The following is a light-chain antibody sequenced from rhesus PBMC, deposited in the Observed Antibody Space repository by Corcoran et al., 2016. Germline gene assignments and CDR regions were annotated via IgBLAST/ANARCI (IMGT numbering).Light chain of an antibody. CDR2: KES. CDR3: QQHNSTPHS. CDR1: QGMSIW. J-gene: IGKJ4*01. Sequence: DIQMTQSPSSLSASVGDRDTITCRARQGMSIWLAWYQQKPGKAPKPLNYKESTWQSGVPSRLSGSGSVTDFTLTIIILHPDYCATCYCQQHNSTPHSFGGGTKVEFK. V-gene: IGKV1-21*01.